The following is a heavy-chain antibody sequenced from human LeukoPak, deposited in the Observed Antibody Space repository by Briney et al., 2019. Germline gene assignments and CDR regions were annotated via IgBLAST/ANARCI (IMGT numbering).Heavy chain of an antibody. Sequence: GGSLRLSCAASGFTFSSYAMNWVRQAPGKGLEWVSFISGSGDTTYYADSVKGRFTISRDSSKNTLYLQMNSLRAEDTAVYYCAKARYSYGRVDSWGQGTLVTVSS. V-gene: IGHV3-23*01. CDR1: GFTFSSYA. D-gene: IGHD5-18*01. J-gene: IGHJ4*02. CDR3: AKARYSYGRVDS. CDR2: ISGSGDTT.